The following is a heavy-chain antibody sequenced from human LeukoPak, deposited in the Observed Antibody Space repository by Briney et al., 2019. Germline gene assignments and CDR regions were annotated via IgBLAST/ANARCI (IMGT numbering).Heavy chain of an antibody. V-gene: IGHV4-39*07. J-gene: IGHJ4*02. CDR3: AREGGTMIVGD. Sequence: SETLSLTCTVSGGSISSSSYYWGWIRQPPGKGLEWIGSIYYSGSTYYNPSLKSRVTISVDTSKNQFSLKLSSVTAADTAVYYCAREGGTMIVGDWGQGTLVTVSS. CDR1: GGSISSSSYY. D-gene: IGHD3-22*01. CDR2: IYYSGST.